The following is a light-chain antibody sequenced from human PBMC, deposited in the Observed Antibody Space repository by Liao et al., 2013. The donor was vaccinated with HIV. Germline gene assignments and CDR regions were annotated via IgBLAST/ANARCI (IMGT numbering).Light chain of an antibody. Sequence: SYELSQPPSVSVAPGRTARITCGGNNIGSKSVHWYHQKPGQAPVVVIFYDNDRPSGIPERFSGSSSGTTVTLTISGVQAEDEADYYCQSADSSDTYAVFGGGTKLTVL. CDR2: YDN. J-gene: IGLJ3*02. V-gene: IGLV3-21*01. CDR3: QSADSSDTYAV. CDR1: NIGSKS.